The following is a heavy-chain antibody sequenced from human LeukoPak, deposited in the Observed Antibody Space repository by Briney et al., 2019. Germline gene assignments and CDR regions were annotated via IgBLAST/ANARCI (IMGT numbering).Heavy chain of an antibody. J-gene: IGHJ4*02. CDR1: GYTLTELS. CDR2: FDPEDGET. D-gene: IGHD3-22*01. V-gene: IGHV1-24*01. Sequence: GASVKVSCKVSGYTLTELSMHWLRQAPGKGLEWMGGFDPEDGETIYAQKFQGRVTMTEDTSTDTAYMELSSLRSGDTAVYYCATAPDYDSSGLRYWGQGTLVTVSS. CDR3: ATAPDYDSSGLRY.